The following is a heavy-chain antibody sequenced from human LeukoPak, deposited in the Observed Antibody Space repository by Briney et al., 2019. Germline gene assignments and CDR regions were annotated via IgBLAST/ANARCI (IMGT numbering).Heavy chain of an antibody. CDR1: GFTFSSYA. D-gene: IGHD3-22*01. CDR2: ISSSGSTI. Sequence: PGGSLRLSCAASGFTFSSYAMSWVRQAPGKGLEWVSYISSSGSTIYYADSVKGRFTISRDNAKNSLYLQMNSLRAEDTAVYYCARDYYDSSGYYYYFDYWGQGTLVTVSS. CDR3: ARDYYDSSGYYYYFDY. J-gene: IGHJ4*02. V-gene: IGHV3-48*03.